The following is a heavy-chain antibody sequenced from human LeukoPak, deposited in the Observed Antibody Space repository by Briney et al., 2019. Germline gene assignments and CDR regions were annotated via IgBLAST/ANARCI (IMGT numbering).Heavy chain of an antibody. CDR3: AKDLIL. CDR2: SCSGSTI. V-gene: IGHV3-23*01. J-gene: IGHJ3*01. Sequence: SCSGSTIYYADSVKGRFTISRDNSKNTLYLQMFSLRPEDTAVYFCAKDLILWGQGTVVTVSS.